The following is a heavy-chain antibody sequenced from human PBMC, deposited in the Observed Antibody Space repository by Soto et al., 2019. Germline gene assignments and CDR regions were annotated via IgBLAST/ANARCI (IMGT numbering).Heavy chain of an antibody. V-gene: IGHV3-23*01. CDR2: ISGSGDST. CDR1: GFTFSSYA. CDR3: ARRGSGSYYDY. Sequence: EVQLLESGGGLVQPGGSLRLSCAASGFTFSSYAMRWVRQAPGKGLEWVSAISGSGDSTYYADSVKGRFTISRDNSKNTVYLQTNSLSGEDRAVYYGARRGSGSYYDYWGQGTVVTVSS. D-gene: IGHD1-26*01. J-gene: IGHJ4*02.